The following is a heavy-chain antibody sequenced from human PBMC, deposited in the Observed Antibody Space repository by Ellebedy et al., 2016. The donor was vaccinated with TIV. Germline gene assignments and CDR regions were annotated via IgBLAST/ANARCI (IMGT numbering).Heavy chain of an antibody. CDR2: VSTYNGNT. V-gene: IGHV1-18*01. J-gene: IGHJ4*02. CDR1: SYRFTSYG. Sequence: ASVKVSXKASSYRFTSYGISWVRQAPGQGLEWVGWVSTYNGNTQVAQRFQGRVTMSTDAATSTAYMELRGLKPDDGAVFFCARGRGEHFYWGQGTLVTVSS. CDR3: ARGRGEHFY. D-gene: IGHD4-17*01.